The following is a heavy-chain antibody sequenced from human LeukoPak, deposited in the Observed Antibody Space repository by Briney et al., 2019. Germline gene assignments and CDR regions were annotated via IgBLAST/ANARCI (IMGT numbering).Heavy chain of an antibody. CDR1: GGSISSGGYS. D-gene: IGHD3-22*01. CDR3: ARERVPRTTMRRGYFDY. J-gene: IGHJ4*02. V-gene: IGHV4-30-2*01. CDR2: IYHSGST. Sequence: SQTLSLTCAVSGGSISSGGYSWSWIRQPPGKGLEWIGYIYHSGSTYYNPSLKSRVTISVDRSKNQFSLKLSSVTAADTAVYYCARERVPRTTMRRGYFDYWGQGTLVTVSS.